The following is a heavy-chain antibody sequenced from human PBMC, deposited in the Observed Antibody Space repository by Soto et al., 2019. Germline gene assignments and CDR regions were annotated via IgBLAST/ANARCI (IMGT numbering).Heavy chain of an antibody. J-gene: IGHJ4*02. D-gene: IGHD6-13*01. CDR2: ISGSGGST. CDR3: AKERYSSSWYFDY. Sequence: LRLSCAASGFTFSSYAMSWVRQAPGKGVEWVSGISGSGGSTYYADSVKGRFTISRDNSKNTLYLQMNSLRAEDTAVYYCAKERYSSSWYFDYWGQGTLVTVSS. V-gene: IGHV3-23*01. CDR1: GFTFSSYA.